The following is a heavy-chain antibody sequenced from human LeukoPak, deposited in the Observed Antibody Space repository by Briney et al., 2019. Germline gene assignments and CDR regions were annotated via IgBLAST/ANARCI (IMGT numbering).Heavy chain of an antibody. CDR2: LYYSGST. J-gene: IGHJ4*02. V-gene: IGHV4-39*07. CDR1: GGSISSSSYY. D-gene: IGHD3-10*01. Sequence: SETLSLTCTVSGGSISSSSYYWGWIRQPPGKGLEWIGSLYYSGSTYYNPSLKSRVTISVDTSKNQFSLKLSSVTAADTAVYYCVRGYYYYGSGSNNPYYFDYWGQGTLVTVSS. CDR3: VRGYYYYGSGSNNPYYFDY.